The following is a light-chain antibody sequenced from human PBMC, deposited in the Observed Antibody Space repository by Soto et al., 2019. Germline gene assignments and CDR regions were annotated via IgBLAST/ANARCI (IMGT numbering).Light chain of an antibody. CDR3: QSYDSSLSGYV. J-gene: IGLJ1*01. CDR2: GNS. Sequence: QSVLTQPPSVSGAPGQRVTISCTGSSSNIGAGYDVHWYQQLPGTAPKLLICGNSNRPSGVPDRFSGSKSGTSASLAITGLQAEDEADYYCQSYDSSLSGYVFGTGTMLTVL. V-gene: IGLV1-40*01. CDR1: SSNIGAGYD.